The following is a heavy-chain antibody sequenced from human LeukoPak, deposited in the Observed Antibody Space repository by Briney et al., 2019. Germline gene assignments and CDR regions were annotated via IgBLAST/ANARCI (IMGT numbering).Heavy chain of an antibody. CDR3: ARGGWQGNWFDP. V-gene: IGHV3-74*01. Sequence: GGSLRLSCAAAGFTFSSYWMHWVRQAPGKGLVWVSRINDDVSTTNSADSVKVRFTISRDNAKNTLYLQMNSLRAEDTAVYYCARGGWQGNWFDPWGQGTLVTVSS. CDR2: INDDVSTT. CDR1: GFTFSSYW. D-gene: IGHD6-19*01. J-gene: IGHJ5*02.